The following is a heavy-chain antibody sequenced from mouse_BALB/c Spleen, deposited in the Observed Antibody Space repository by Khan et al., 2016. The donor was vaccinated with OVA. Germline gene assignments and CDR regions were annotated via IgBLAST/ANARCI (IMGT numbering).Heavy chain of an antibody. CDR2: IFPGSGNI. J-gene: IGHJ2*01. CDR3: SRVGTTSLGY. V-gene: IGHV1-77*01. Sequence: QVQLQQSGAELARPGASVKMFCKASGYIFIDHYIIWVKQRTGQGLEWIGEIFPGSGNIYNNENFKGKATLTAEKSSSTAYMHISSLTSEDSAVFFCSRVGTTSLGYWGQCTTLTVSS. D-gene: IGHD2-14*01. CDR1: GYIFIDHY.